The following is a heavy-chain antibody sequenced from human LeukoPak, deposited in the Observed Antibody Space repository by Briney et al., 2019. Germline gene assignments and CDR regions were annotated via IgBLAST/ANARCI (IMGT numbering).Heavy chain of an antibody. Sequence: GGSLRLSCAASGFTFSNYAMSWVRQAPGKGLEWVSAISGSGGSTYYADSVKGRFTISRDNSKNTLYLQMNSLRAEDTAVYYCAKFPTPYYYDSSGYFFDYWGQGTLVTVSS. D-gene: IGHD3-22*01. CDR3: AKFPTPYYYDSSGYFFDY. CDR2: ISGSGGST. J-gene: IGHJ4*02. V-gene: IGHV3-23*01. CDR1: GFTFSNYA.